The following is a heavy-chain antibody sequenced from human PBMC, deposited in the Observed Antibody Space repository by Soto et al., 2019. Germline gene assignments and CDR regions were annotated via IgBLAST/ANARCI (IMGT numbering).Heavy chain of an antibody. Sequence: SAPLSLTCTVSGGSLSSSSYYGGWIHQPPGKGLEWIASIYYSGSTYYTQHLKTRVTISVDTSKNQFSLKLSSVTAADTAVYYCARHYSGSYHPIDYWGQGNRVTVS. D-gene: IGHD1-26*01. J-gene: IGHJ4*02. CDR2: IYYSGST. CDR3: ARHYSGSYHPIDY. CDR1: GGSLSSSSYY. V-gene: IGHV4-39*01.